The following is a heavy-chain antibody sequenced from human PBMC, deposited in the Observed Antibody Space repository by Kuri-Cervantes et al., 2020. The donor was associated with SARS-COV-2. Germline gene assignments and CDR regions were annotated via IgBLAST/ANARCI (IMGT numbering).Heavy chain of an antibody. V-gene: IGHV1-2*02. D-gene: IGHD3-10*01. Sequence: ASVKVSCKASGYTFTGYCMHWVRQAPGQGLEWMGWINPNSGGTNYAQKLQGGITMTRGTSISTAYMELSRLRSDDTAVYYCARASVRGIIITFHSYGMDVWGQGTTVTVSS. CDR2: INPNSGGT. CDR1: GYTFTGYC. J-gene: IGHJ6*02. CDR3: ARASVRGIIITFHSYGMDV.